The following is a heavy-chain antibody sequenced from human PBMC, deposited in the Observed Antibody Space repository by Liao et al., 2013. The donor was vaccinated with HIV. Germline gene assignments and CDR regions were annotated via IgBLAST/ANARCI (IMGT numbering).Heavy chain of an antibody. CDR1: GGSISSSNFY. CDR2: ISFSGST. D-gene: IGHD3-16*01. CDR3: AREEDWGGY. J-gene: IGHJ4*02. Sequence: QVQLQESGPGLVKPSETLSLTCIVSGGSISSSNFYWGWIRQPPGKGLEWLGSISFSGSTSYYPSLKSRVTISLDTSKNQFFLKLNSVTASDTAVYFCAREEDWGGYWGQGTLVTVSS. V-gene: IGHV4-39*07.